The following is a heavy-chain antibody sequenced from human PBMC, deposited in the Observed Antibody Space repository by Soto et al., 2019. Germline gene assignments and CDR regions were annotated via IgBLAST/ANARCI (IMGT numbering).Heavy chain of an antibody. CDR2: ISNSGRSS. CDR1: GFTFSSYA. Sequence: PGESLKISCAASGFTFSSYAMTWVRQAPWKGLEWVSGISNSGRSSSYADPVKGRFTTSRDNSKNMLYLQMNSLRAEDTAVYFCAKNSLIRGYIGYDDDNKWGQGTLVTVSS. V-gene: IGHV3-23*01. J-gene: IGHJ4*02. D-gene: IGHD5-12*01. CDR3: AKNSLIRGYIGYDDDNK.